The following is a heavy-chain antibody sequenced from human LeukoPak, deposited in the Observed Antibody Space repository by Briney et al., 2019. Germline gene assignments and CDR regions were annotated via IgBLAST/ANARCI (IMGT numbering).Heavy chain of an antibody. J-gene: IGHJ4*02. CDR2: INPHTGGT. CDR3: ARPYCSGGSCHDYFDY. CDR1: GYTFTGYY. Sequence: ASVKVSCKASGYTFTGYYMHWVRQAPGQGLEWMGWINPHTGGTNYAQKFQGRVTMTRDTSISTAYMELGGLTSDDTALYYCARPYCSGGSCHDYFDYWGQGTLVTVSS. D-gene: IGHD2-15*01. V-gene: IGHV1-2*02.